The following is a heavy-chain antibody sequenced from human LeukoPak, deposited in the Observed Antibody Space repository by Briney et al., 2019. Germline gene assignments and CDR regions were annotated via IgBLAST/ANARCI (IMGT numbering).Heavy chain of an antibody. CDR2: IWHDAGHT. D-gene: IGHD3-10*01. V-gene: IGHV3-33*01. J-gene: IGHJ4*02. CDR3: AREIFGSGSYTDY. CDR1: GFSFSTYA. Sequence: GRSLRLSCAASGFSFSTYAMHWVRQAPGKGLEWVALIWHDAGHTFYTDSVKGRFTISRDNSKNTVYLQMNSLGGEDTAVYYCAREIFGSGSYTDYWGQGTLVTVSS.